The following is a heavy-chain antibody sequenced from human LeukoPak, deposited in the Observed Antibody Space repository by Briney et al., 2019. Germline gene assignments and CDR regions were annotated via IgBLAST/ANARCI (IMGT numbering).Heavy chain of an antibody. CDR2: IYYSGST. Sequence: SETLSLTRTVSGGSVSSGSYYWSWIRQPPGKGLEWIGYIYYSGSTNYNPSLKSRVTISVDTSKNQFSLKLSSVTAADTAVYYCARAVTRTGGFDPWGQGTLVTVSS. CDR3: ARAVTRTGGFDP. V-gene: IGHV4-61*01. J-gene: IGHJ5*02. D-gene: IGHD4-17*01. CDR1: GGSVSSGSYY.